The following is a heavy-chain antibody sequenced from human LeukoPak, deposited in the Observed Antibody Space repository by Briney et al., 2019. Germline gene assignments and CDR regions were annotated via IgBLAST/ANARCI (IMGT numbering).Heavy chain of an antibody. Sequence: GGSLRLSCAASGFTFSSYSMNWVRQAPGKGLEWVSSISSSSSYIYYADSVKGRFTISRDNAKNSLYLQMNSLRAEDTAVYYCARDSGGAAAGTFGHWGQGTLVTVSS. CDR3: ARDSGGAAAGTFGH. CDR1: GFTFSSYS. J-gene: IGHJ4*02. V-gene: IGHV3-21*01. D-gene: IGHD6-13*01. CDR2: ISSSSSYI.